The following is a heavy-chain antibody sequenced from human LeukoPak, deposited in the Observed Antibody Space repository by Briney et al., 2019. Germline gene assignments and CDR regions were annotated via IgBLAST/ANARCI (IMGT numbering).Heavy chain of an antibody. D-gene: IGHD1-26*01. CDR3: ARDVGATSFDY. CDR2: INPNSGGT. V-gene: IGHV1-2*02. J-gene: IGHJ4*02. Sequence: ASVKVSCKASGYTFTNYAISWVRQAPGQGLEWMGWINPNSGGTNYAQKFQGRVTMTRDTSISTAYMELSRLRSDDTAVYYCARDVGATSFDYWGQGTLVTVSS. CDR1: GYTFTNYA.